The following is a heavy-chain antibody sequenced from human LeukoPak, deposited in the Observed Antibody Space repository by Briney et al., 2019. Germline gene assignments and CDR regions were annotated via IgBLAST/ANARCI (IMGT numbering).Heavy chain of an antibody. Sequence: TSQTLSLTCTVSGGSISSGDYYWSWIRQPPGKGLEWIGYIYYSGSTYYNPSLKSRVTISVDTSKNQFSLKLSSVTAADTAVYYCARVLRDAHNWFDPWGQGTLVTVSS. CDR1: GGSISSGDYY. J-gene: IGHJ5*02. CDR2: IYYSGST. D-gene: IGHD3-3*01. V-gene: IGHV4-30-4*08. CDR3: ARVLRDAHNWFDP.